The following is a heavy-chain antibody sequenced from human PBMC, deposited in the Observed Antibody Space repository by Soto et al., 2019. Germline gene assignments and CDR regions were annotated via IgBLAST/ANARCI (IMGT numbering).Heavy chain of an antibody. Sequence: GGSLRLSCAASGFTFSSYGMHWVRQAPGKGLEWVAVISYDGSNKYYADSVKGRFTISRDNSKNTLYLQMNSLRAEDTAVYYCAKDEGRRFDPWGQGTLVTVSS. CDR2: ISYDGSNK. CDR3: AKDEGRRFDP. CDR1: GFTFSSYG. V-gene: IGHV3-30*18. J-gene: IGHJ5*02.